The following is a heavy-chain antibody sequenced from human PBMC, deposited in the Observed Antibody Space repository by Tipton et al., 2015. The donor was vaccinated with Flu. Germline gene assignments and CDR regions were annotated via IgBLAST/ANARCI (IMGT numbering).Heavy chain of an antibody. D-gene: IGHD7-27*01. V-gene: IGHV3-11*04. CDR2: ISRSGSTI. CDR1: GFTFSDYY. J-gene: IGHJ4*02. CDR3: ATLTGDDY. Sequence: SLRLSCAASGFTFSDYYMSWIRQAPGKGLEWVSHISRSGSTINYADSVRGRFTISRDNAKNSLYLQLNSLRAEDTALYYCATLTGDDYWGQGDLVTVSS.